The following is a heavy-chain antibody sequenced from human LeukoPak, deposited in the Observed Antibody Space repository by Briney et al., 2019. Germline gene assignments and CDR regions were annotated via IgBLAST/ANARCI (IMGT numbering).Heavy chain of an antibody. D-gene: IGHD6-19*01. V-gene: IGHV4-59*08. CDR2: IYYSGST. Sequence: SETLSLTCTVSGGSISSYYWSWIRQPPGKGLEWIGYIYYSGSTNYNPSLKSRVSISVDTSKNQFSLKLSSVTAADTAVYYCARHGSGWPYYYYYYGMDVWGQGTTVTVSS. J-gene: IGHJ6*02. CDR3: ARHGSGWPYYYYYYGMDV. CDR1: GGSISSYY.